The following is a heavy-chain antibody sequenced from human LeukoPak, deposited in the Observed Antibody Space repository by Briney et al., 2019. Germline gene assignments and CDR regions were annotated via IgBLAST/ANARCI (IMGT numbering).Heavy chain of an antibody. Sequence: SSQTLSLTCTVSGGSISGGNYYWSWIRQPAWKGLEWIGRFYTSGNTNYNPSLKSRVTISVDMSKNQFSLKLSSLIAADTAVYYCARMSYSYDHFDYWGQGTLVTVSS. D-gene: IGHD5-18*01. CDR2: FYTSGNT. V-gene: IGHV4-61*02. CDR1: GGSISGGNYY. J-gene: IGHJ4*02. CDR3: ARMSYSYDHFDY.